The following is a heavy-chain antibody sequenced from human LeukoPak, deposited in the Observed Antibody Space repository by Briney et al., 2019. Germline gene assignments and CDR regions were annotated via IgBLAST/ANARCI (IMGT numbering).Heavy chain of an antibody. V-gene: IGHV3-53*01. CDR1: GVTVSTIY. CDR3: ATPKGGYGKGCFDY. D-gene: IGHD6-19*01. J-gene: IGHJ4*02. Sequence: GGSLRLSCAASGVTVSTIYMGWVRQAPGKGLDWVSVIYPGGNAYCAESVKVRFPISRDSSDNTLFLKMNSLRAEDTAVYYCATPKGGYGKGCFDYWGQGTLVTVSS. CDR2: IYPGGNA.